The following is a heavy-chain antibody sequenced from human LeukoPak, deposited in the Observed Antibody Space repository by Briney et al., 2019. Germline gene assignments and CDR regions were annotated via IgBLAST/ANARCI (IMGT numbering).Heavy chain of an antibody. D-gene: IGHD3-22*01. CDR3: ARVTDDSSGYSFDY. V-gene: IGHV4-59*01. Sequence: PSETLSLTCSLYGGSISSYYWSWIRQPPGKGLEWIGYIYYSGSTNYNPALKGLVTISVDTSKNQFSLKLSSVTAADTAVYYCARVTDDSSGYSFDYWGQGTLVTVSS. J-gene: IGHJ4*02. CDR2: IYYSGST. CDR1: GGSISSYY.